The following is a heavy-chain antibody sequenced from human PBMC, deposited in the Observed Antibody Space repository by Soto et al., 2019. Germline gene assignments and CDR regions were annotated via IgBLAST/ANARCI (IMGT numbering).Heavy chain of an antibody. CDR2: IYHSGST. J-gene: IGHJ4*02. CDR1: GGSISSGGYS. V-gene: IGHV4-30-2*01. D-gene: IGHD3-10*01. CDR3: ARARLWFGELFRGNFDY. Sequence: PSETLSLTCAVSGGSISSGGYSWSWIRQPPGKGLEWIGYIYHSGSTYYNPSLKSRVTISVDRSKNQFSLKLSSVTAADTAVYYCARARLWFGELFRGNFDYWGQGTLVTVSS.